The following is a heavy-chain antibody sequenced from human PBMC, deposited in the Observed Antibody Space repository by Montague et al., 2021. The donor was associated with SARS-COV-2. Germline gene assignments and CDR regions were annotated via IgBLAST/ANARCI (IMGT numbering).Heavy chain of an antibody. CDR2: ISSSTNII. V-gene: IGHV3-48*04. Sequence: SLRLSCAASGFTFSSYSVNWVRQAPGKGLEWISYISSSTNIIYYADSVKGRFPISRDNARNPLYLQMNSLRVDDTAVYYCAKDLVLRAARPDALDVWGQGTVVTVSS. CDR3: AKDLVLRAARPDALDV. J-gene: IGHJ3*01. CDR1: GFTFSSYS. D-gene: IGHD6-6*01.